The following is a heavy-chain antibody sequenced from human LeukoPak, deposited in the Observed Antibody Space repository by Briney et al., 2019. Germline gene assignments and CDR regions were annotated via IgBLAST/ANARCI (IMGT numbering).Heavy chain of an antibody. V-gene: IGHV4-39*01. CDR1: GGSISSSSYY. D-gene: IGHD3-3*01. Sequence: SETLSLTCTVSGGSISSSSYYWGWIRQPPGKGLEWIGSIYYSGSTYYNLSLKSRVTISVDTSKNQFSLKLSSVTAADTAVYYCARLTYYDFWSGYYGYFDYWGQGTLVTVSS. CDR2: IYYSGST. CDR3: ARLTYYDFWSGYYGYFDY. J-gene: IGHJ4*02.